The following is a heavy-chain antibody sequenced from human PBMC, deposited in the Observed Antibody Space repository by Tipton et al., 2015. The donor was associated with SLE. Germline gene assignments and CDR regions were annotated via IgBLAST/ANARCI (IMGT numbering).Heavy chain of an antibody. V-gene: IGHV4-39*07. Sequence: LRLSCTVSNGSISSSPYYWGWIRPSPGKGLGWVGSIYYSGSTYYNPSLKSRVTISVDTSRNQCSLNLTSVTAADTAVYYCASGPYYCMGGWGKGATVTVSS. CDR3: ASGPYYCMGG. CDR1: NGSISSSPYY. CDR2: IYYSGST. J-gene: IGHJ6*03.